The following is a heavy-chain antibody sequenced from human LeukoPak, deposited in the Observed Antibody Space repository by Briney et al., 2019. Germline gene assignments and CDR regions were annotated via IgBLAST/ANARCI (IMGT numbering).Heavy chain of an antibody. Sequence: SETLSLTCTVSGGSISSYYWSWIRQPPGKGLEWIGYIYYSGSTNYNPSLKSRVTISVDTSKNQFSLKLSSVTAADTAVYYCARDDPYYDSSGSLFSWGQGTLVTVSS. CDR2: IYYSGST. V-gene: IGHV4-59*12. CDR3: ARDDPYYDSSGSLFS. J-gene: IGHJ5*02. CDR1: GGSISSYY. D-gene: IGHD3-22*01.